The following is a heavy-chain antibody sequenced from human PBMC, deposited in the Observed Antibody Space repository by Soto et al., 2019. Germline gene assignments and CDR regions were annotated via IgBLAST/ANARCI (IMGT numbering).Heavy chain of an antibody. J-gene: IGHJ6*02. V-gene: IGHV1-2*04. Sequence: GASVKVSCKASGYTFTGYYMHWVRQAPGQGLEWMGWINPNSGGTNYAQKFQGWVTMTRDTSISTAYMELSRLRSDDTAVYYCAREGRLELRYYGMDVWGQGTTVTVS. CDR1: GYTFTGYY. CDR2: INPNSGGT. D-gene: IGHD1-7*01. CDR3: AREGRLELRYYGMDV.